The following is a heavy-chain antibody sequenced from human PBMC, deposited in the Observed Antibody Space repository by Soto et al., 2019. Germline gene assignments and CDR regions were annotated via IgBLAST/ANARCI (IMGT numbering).Heavy chain of an antibody. CDR3: AKDLYCTNGVCWDDAFDI. D-gene: IGHD2-8*01. Sequence: EVQLLESGGGLVQPGGSLKLSCAASGFTFSSYAMSWVRKAPGKGLEWVSAISGSGGSTYYADSVKGRFTISRDNSKNTLYLQMNSLRAEDTAVYYCAKDLYCTNGVCWDDAFDIWGQGTMVTVSS. CDR1: GFTFSSYA. J-gene: IGHJ3*02. V-gene: IGHV3-23*01. CDR2: ISGSGGST.